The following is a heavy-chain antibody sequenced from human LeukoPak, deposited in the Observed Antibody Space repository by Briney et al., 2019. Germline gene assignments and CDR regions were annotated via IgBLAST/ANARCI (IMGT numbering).Heavy chain of an antibody. CDR3: ARDYYGSGSWGPGSFDI. CDR1: GGSISGSTYY. Sequence: PSETLSLTCTVSGGSISGSTYYWGWIRQPPGKGLEWIGSIYYSGSTYYNPSLKSRVTISLDTSENQFSLKLSSVTAADTAVYHCARDYYGSGSWGPGSFDIWGQGTMVTVSS. V-gene: IGHV4-39*07. CDR2: IYYSGST. D-gene: IGHD3-10*01. J-gene: IGHJ3*02.